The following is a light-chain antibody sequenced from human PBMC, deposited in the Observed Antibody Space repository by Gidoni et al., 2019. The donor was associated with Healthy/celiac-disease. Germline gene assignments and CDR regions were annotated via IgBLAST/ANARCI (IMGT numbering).Light chain of an antibody. Sequence: EIVLTQSPATLSLSPGERATLSCRASQSVSSYLAWYQQKPGQAPRLLIYDASNRATAITARFSGSGSGTDVTLTISSLEPEDFAVYYCQQRSNWPAITFGQGTRLEIK. J-gene: IGKJ5*01. V-gene: IGKV3-11*01. CDR3: QQRSNWPAIT. CDR1: QSVSSY. CDR2: DAS.